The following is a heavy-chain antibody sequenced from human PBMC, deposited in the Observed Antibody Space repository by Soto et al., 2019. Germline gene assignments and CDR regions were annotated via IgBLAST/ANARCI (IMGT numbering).Heavy chain of an antibody. CDR1: GFTFSSYA. D-gene: IGHD3-3*01. Sequence: GGSLRLSCAASGFTFSSYAMSWVRQAPGKGLEWVSAISGSGGSTYYADSVKGRFTISRDNSKNTLYLQMNSLRAEDTAVYYCAKAWYYDFWSAPDAFDIWGQGTMVTVS. CDR3: AKAWYYDFWSAPDAFDI. V-gene: IGHV3-23*01. CDR2: ISGSGGST. J-gene: IGHJ3*02.